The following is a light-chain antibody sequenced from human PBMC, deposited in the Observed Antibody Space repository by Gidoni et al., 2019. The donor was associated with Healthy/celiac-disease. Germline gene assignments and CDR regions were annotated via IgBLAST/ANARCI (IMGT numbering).Light chain of an antibody. Sequence: DIQRTQSPSSLSASVGDRVTITCQASQDSSNYLNWYQQKPGKAPKLLIYYASNLETGVPSRFSGSGSGTDFTFTISSLQPEDIATYYCQQYDNLPLTFGQGTRLEIK. CDR3: QQYDNLPLT. CDR1: QDSSNY. CDR2: YAS. J-gene: IGKJ5*01. V-gene: IGKV1-33*01.